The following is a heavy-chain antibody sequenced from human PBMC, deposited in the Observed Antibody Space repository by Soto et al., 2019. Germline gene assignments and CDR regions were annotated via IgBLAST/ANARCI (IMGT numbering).Heavy chain of an antibody. J-gene: IGHJ6*03. CDR1: GSTFSSYA. V-gene: IGHV1-69*13. CDR3: ARDYYYYYYMDV. CDR2: IIPIFGTA. Sequence: GASVKVSCKASGSTFSSYAISWVRQAPGQGLEWMGGIIPIFGTANYAQKFQGRVTITADESTSTAYMELRSLRSDYTAVYYCARDYYYYYYMDVWGKGTTVTVSS.